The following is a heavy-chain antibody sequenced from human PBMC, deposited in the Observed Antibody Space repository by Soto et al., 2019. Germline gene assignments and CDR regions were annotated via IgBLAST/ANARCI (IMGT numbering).Heavy chain of an antibody. Sequence: SVTVSCKASGSTFTSCGISWVRQAPGQGLEWMGWISAYNGNTNDAQKLQGRVTMTTDTSTSTAYMELRSLRSDDTAVYYCARSITGTSDYWGQGTLVTVSS. CDR3: ARSITGTSDY. CDR1: GSTFTSCG. J-gene: IGHJ4*02. V-gene: IGHV1-18*04. CDR2: ISAYNGNT. D-gene: IGHD1-20*01.